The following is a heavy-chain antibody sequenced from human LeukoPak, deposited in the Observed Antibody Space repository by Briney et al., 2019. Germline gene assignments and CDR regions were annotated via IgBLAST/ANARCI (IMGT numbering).Heavy chain of an antibody. CDR2: INPNSGGT. Sequence: ASVKVSCKPSGYIFTGYYIHWVRQAPGQGLEWMGWINPNSGGTNYAQKFQGRVTMTRDTSISTAYMELSRLRSDDTAVYYCARDLVHCSSTSCYDLWDYWGQGTLVTVSS. CDR3: ARDLVHCSSTSCYDLWDY. D-gene: IGHD2-2*01. V-gene: IGHV1-2*02. J-gene: IGHJ4*02. CDR1: GYIFTGYY.